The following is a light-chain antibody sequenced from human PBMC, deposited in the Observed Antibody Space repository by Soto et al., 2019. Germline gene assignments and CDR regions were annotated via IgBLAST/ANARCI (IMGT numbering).Light chain of an antibody. CDR1: QGVSSSY. Sequence: EIVLTQSPGTLSLSPGERATLSCRASQGVSSSYLAWYQQKPGQPPRLLIYGASSRATGIPDRFSGSGSGTDFTLTTTRLEPEDFAVYYCPHYRTSFGGGTKVEIK. V-gene: IGKV3-20*01. CDR3: PHYRTS. CDR2: GAS. J-gene: IGKJ4*01.